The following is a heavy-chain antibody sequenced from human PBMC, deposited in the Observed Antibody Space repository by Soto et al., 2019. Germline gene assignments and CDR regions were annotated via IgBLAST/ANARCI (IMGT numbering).Heavy chain of an antibody. D-gene: IGHD4-17*01. CDR1: GYTFTSYY. CDR2: INPSGGST. Sequence: VASVKVSCKASGYTFTSYYMHWVRQALGQGLEWMGIINPSGGSTSYAQKFQGRVTMTRDTSTSTVYMELSSLRSEDTAVYYCARGRVTAEVPNDYGDSFLSGLADGMDVWGQGTTVTVAS. J-gene: IGHJ6*02. V-gene: IGHV1-46*01. CDR3: ARGRVTAEVPNDYGDSFLSGLADGMDV.